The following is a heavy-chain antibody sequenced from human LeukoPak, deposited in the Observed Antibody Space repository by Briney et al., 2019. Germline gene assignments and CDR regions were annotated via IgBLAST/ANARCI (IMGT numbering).Heavy chain of an antibody. D-gene: IGHD2-2*01. CDR2: IIPIFGSA. CDR3: ARDRVVPAALFDY. Sequence: SVKVSCKASGGTFSNYAISWVRQAPGQGLEWMGGIIPIFGSANNAQKFQSRVTITTDEFMSTVYMELSSLRTEDTAVYYCARDRVVPAALFDYWGQGTLVTVSS. CDR1: GGTFSNYA. V-gene: IGHV1-69*05. J-gene: IGHJ4*02.